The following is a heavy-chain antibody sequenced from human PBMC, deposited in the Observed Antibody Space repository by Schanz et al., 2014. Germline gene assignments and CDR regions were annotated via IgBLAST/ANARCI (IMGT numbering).Heavy chain of an antibody. V-gene: IGHV3-23*01. D-gene: IGHD2-15*01. CDR1: GFTFSTYA. Sequence: DVQLLESGGGLVQPGGSLRLSCAASGFTFSTYAMTWVRQAPGKGLEWVAGISGAGGSTYYVDSVKGRFTISRDNSRNTMYLQMTGLRAEDTAIYYCAKGKDSPYYFDDWGQGTLVTVSS. J-gene: IGHJ4*02. CDR2: ISGAGGST. CDR3: AKGKDSPYYFDD.